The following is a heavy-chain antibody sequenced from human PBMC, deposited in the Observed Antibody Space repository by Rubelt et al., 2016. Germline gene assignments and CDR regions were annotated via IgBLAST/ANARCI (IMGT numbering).Heavy chain of an antibody. D-gene: IGHD3-16*01. V-gene: IGHV4-39*01. CDR2: IYYSGST. J-gene: IGHJ6*02. CDR1: GGSISSSSYY. Sequence: QLQLQESGPGLVKPSETLSLTCTVSGGSISSSSYYWGWIRQPPGKGLEWIGSIYYSGSTYYNPSLKSRVTISVDTSKNQFSSKWNSLTAADAAGDYCTRGYACWSNYSSYGMDLWGQGTTVTVSS. CDR3: TRGYACWSNYSSYGMDL.